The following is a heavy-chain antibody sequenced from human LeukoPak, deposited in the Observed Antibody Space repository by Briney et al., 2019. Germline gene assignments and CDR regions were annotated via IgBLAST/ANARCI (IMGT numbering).Heavy chain of an antibody. CDR2: IYYSGST. D-gene: IGHD3-22*01. Sequence: IPSETLSLTCTVSGGSISSYYWSWIRQPRGKGLEWIGYIYYSGSTNYNPSLKSRVTISVDTSKNQFSLKLSSVTAADTAVYYCARDLGDYYDSSGSYYDPWGQGTLVTVSS. CDR1: GGSISSYY. V-gene: IGHV4-59*01. CDR3: ARDLGDYYDSSGSYYDP. J-gene: IGHJ5*02.